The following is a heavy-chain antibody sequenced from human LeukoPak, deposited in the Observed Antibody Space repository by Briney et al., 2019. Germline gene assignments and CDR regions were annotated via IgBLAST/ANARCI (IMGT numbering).Heavy chain of an antibody. V-gene: IGHV3-7*01. CDR2: IKQDGSEK. Sequence: GGSLRLSCAASGFTFSSYWMSWVRQAPRKGLEWVANIKQDGSEKYYVDSVKGRFTISRDNAKNSLYLQMNSLRAEDTAVYYCARQDIADAFDIWGQGTMVTVSS. CDR1: GFTFSSYW. D-gene: IGHD2-15*01. J-gene: IGHJ3*02. CDR3: ARQDIADAFDI.